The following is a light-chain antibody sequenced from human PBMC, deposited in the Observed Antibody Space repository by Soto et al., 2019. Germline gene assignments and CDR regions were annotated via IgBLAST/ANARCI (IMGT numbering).Light chain of an antibody. CDR2: AVS. CDR1: SSDVGNYDH. V-gene: IGLV2-14*01. CDR3: TSYTPSSTYV. J-gene: IGLJ1*01. Sequence: QSALTQPASVSGSPGQSITISCTGTSSDVGNYDHVSWYQQYPGKAPRLMIYAVSRRPSGISDRFSGSKSGNTASLTISGLQAEDEADYYCTSYTPSSTYVFGTGTKLTVL.